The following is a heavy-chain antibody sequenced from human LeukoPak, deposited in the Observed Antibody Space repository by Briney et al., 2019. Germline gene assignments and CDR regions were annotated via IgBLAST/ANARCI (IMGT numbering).Heavy chain of an antibody. V-gene: IGHV1-2*02. D-gene: IGHD2-2*01. CDR2: INPNSGGT. CDR3: ARDDSTSPAPGDY. J-gene: IGHJ4*02. Sequence: GASVKVSCKASGYTFTGYYMHWVRQAPGQGLEWMGWINPNSGGTNYAQKFQGRVTMTRDTSISTAYMELSRLGSDDTAVYYCARDDSTSPAPGDYWGQGTLVTVSS. CDR1: GYTFTGYY.